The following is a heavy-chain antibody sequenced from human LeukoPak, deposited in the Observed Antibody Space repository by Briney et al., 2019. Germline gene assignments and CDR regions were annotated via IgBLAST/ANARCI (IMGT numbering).Heavy chain of an antibody. CDR2: INPSGGST. Sequence: ASVKVSCKASCYTFTNFGISWVRQAPGQGLEWMGIINPSGGSTSYAQKFQGRVTMTRDTSTSTVYMELSSLRSEDTAVYYCARDDDSSGHAFDIWGQGTMVTVSS. V-gene: IGHV1-46*01. CDR3: ARDDDSSGHAFDI. D-gene: IGHD6-25*01. CDR1: CYTFTNFG. J-gene: IGHJ3*02.